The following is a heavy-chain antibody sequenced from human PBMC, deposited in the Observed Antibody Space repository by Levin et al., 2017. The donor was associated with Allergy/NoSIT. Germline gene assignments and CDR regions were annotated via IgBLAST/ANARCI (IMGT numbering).Heavy chain of an antibody. J-gene: IGHJ3*02. CDR1: GFTFSSYW. D-gene: IGHD4-17*01. CDR2: INSDGSST. Sequence: LSLTCAASGFTFSSYWMHWVRQAPGKGLVWVSRINSDGSSTSYADSVKGRFTISRDNAKNTLYLQMNSLRAEDTAVYYCARARGLRGAFDIWGQGTMVTVSS. V-gene: IGHV3-74*01. CDR3: ARARGLRGAFDI.